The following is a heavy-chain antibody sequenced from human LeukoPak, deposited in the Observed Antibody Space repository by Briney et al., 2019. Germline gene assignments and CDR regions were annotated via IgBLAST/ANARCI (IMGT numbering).Heavy chain of an antibody. J-gene: IGHJ6*02. CDR2: MNPNSGNT. CDR3: ARGLVHYDFWSGYYIYGMDV. D-gene: IGHD3-3*01. CDR1: GYTFTSYD. V-gene: IGHV1-8*01. Sequence: GASVKVSCKASGYTFTSYDINWVRQATGQGLEWMGWMNPNSGNTGYAQKFQGRVTMTRNTSISTAYMELSSLRSEDTAVYYCARGLVHYDFWSGYYIYGMDVWGQGTTVTVSS.